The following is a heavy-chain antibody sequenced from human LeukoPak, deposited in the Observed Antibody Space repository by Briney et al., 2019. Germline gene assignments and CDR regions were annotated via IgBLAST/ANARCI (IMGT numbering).Heavy chain of an antibody. CDR2: IYPGDSDT. Sequence: GESLKISGKGSGYSFTSYWIGWVRQMPGKGLEWMGIIYPGDSDTRYSPSFQGQVTISADKSISTAYLQWSGLKASDTAMYYCATTQASSGTFNFDYWGQGTLVTVSS. D-gene: IGHD1-1*01. J-gene: IGHJ4*02. CDR3: ATTQASSGTFNFDY. CDR1: GYSFTSYW. V-gene: IGHV5-51*01.